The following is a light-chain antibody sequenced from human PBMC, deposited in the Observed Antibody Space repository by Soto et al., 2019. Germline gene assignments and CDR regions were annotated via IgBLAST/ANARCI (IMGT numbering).Light chain of an antibody. CDR1: QSVSSN. CDR3: QRRNYFLT. Sequence: EIVMTQSPATLSVSPGERATLSCRASQSVSSNLAWYQQKPGQAPRLLIYDASNRATGIPARFSGSGSGTYFTLTISSLAQEDFAVYCCQRRNYFLTFGGGTKVDIK. J-gene: IGKJ4*01. CDR2: DAS. V-gene: IGKV3-11*01.